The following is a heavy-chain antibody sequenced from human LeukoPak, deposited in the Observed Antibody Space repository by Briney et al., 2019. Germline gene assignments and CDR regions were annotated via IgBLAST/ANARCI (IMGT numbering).Heavy chain of an antibody. CDR3: ARLAFCTNAVCFSNYYYSMDV. CDR1: GYSFTSYW. V-gene: IGHV5-51*01. CDR2: IYPDDSDT. D-gene: IGHD2-8*01. Sequence: PGESLKISCKGSGYSFTSYWIGWVRQMPGKGLEWMGIIYPDDSDTKYSPSFQGQVTISADKPISTAYLQWSSLKASDTAMYYCARLAFCTNAVCFSNYYYSMDVWGRGTTVTVSS. J-gene: IGHJ6*03.